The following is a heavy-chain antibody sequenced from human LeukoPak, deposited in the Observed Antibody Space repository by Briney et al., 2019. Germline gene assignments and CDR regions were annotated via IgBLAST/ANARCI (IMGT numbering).Heavy chain of an antibody. Sequence: EASVKVSCKASGYTFSNSAISWMRQAPGQGLEWMGWMNPNSGNTGYAQKFQGRVTMTRNTSISTAYMELSSLRSEDTAVYYCARARRGSGYYYFDYWGQGTLVTVSS. V-gene: IGHV1-8*02. J-gene: IGHJ4*02. D-gene: IGHD3-22*01. CDR1: GYTFSNSA. CDR2: MNPNSGNT. CDR3: ARARRGSGYYYFDY.